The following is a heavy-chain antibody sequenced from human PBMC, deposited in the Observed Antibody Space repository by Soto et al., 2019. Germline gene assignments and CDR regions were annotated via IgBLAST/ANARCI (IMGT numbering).Heavy chain of an antibody. CDR1: GYIFIDYW. V-gene: IGHV5-51*01. D-gene: IGHD2-15*01. J-gene: IGHJ5*01. Sequence: PGESLKISCKASGYIFIDYWIGWVRQMPGKGLEWMGIVYPRDSDTRYSPSFQGQVTISAGRSTGTAFLQWRSLKASDTALYYCARPPLPGYSIHFNSWGHGTLVTVSS. CDR3: ARPPLPGYSIHFNS. CDR2: VYPRDSDT.